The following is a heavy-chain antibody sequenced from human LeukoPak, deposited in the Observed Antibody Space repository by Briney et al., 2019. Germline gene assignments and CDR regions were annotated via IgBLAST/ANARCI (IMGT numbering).Heavy chain of an antibody. CDR2: IIPIFGTA. V-gene: IGHV1-69*05. Sequence: TVNVSCKASGGTFSSYAISWVRQAPGQGLEWMGRIIPIFGTANYAQKFQGRVTITTDESTSTAYMELSSLRSEDTAVYYCARGLLWFGIPYYFDYWGQGTLVTVSS. CDR1: GGTFSSYA. D-gene: IGHD3-10*01. CDR3: ARGLLWFGIPYYFDY. J-gene: IGHJ4*02.